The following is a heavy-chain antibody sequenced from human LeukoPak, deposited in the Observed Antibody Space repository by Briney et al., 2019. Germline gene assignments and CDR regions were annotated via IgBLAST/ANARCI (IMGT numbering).Heavy chain of an antibody. CDR3: ARGQDCSGGSCYSY. CDR1: GGSFSDYY. CDR2: INHSGST. D-gene: IGHD2-15*01. J-gene: IGHJ4*02. V-gene: IGHV4-34*01. Sequence: SETLSLTCAVYGGSFSDYYWSWIRQPPGKGLEWIGEINHSGSTNYNPSLKSRVTISVDTSKNQFSLKLSSVTAADTAVYYCARGQDCSGGSCYSYWGQGTLVTVSS.